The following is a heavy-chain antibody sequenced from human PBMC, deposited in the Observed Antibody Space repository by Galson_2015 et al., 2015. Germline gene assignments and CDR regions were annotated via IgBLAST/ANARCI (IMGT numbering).Heavy chain of an antibody. CDR3: ARDRGRNNFYYYGMDV. D-gene: IGHD3-10*01. J-gene: IGHJ6*02. CDR2: ISYDGSNK. Sequence: SLRLSCAASGFTFSSYAMHWVRQAPGKGLEWVAVISYDGSNKYYADSVKGRFTISRDNSKNTLYLQMNSLRAEDTAVYYCARDRGRNNFYYYGMDVWGQGTTVTVSS. CDR1: GFTFSSYA. V-gene: IGHV3-30-3*01.